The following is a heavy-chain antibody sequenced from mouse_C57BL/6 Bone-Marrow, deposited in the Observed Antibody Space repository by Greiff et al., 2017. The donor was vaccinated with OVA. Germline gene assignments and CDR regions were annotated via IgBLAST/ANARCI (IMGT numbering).Heavy chain of an antibody. Sequence: VQLKESEGGLVQPGSSMKLSCTASGFTFSDYYMAWVRQVPEKGLEWVANINYDGSSTYYLDSLKSRFIISRDNAKNILYLQMSSLKSEDTATYYCARAGPWFAYWGQGTLVTVSA. V-gene: IGHV5-16*01. D-gene: IGHD4-1*01. J-gene: IGHJ3*01. CDR1: GFTFSDYY. CDR2: INYDGSST. CDR3: ARAGPWFAY.